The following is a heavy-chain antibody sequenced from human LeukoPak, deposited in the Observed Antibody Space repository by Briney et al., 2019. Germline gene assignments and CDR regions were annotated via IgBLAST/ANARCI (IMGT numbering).Heavy chain of an antibody. Sequence: ASVTVSCKSSGYTFTAYYIHWVRQPPGLGLEWMGWINPNTGGTNYAQKFQGGVTMTRDTSISTAYMELSRLRSDNTAVYYCARGREEVVHYWGQGTLVTVSS. J-gene: IGHJ4*02. D-gene: IGHD6-6*01. CDR1: GYTFTAYY. CDR3: ARGREEVVHY. V-gene: IGHV1-2*02. CDR2: INPNTGGT.